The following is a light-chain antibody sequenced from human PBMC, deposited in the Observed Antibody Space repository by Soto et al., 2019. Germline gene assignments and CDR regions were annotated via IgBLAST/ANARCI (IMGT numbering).Light chain of an antibody. V-gene: IGKV1-5*03. CDR3: QHDNDYGRV. Sequence: DIQMTQSPSTLSASIGDTVTITCRTSQSVDTWLAWYQHKAGKAPQLLIYRASSLAAGVPSRFSGSGSGTAFTLTSTSLQPDYVVNYYCQHDNDYGRVFGQGTQVDIK. CDR1: QSVDTW. J-gene: IGKJ1*01. CDR2: RAS.